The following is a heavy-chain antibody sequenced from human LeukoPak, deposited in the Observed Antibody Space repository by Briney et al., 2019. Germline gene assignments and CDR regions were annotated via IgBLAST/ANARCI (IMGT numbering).Heavy chain of an antibody. Sequence: SQTLSLTCTVSGGFISNYYWSLIRQPAGKELEWIGRIHSSGNTLHNPSLKSRVSMSVDTSKNQFSLRLTSATAADTAVYYCARGPSHGGTYFESWGQGTLVTVSS. CDR2: IHSSGNT. V-gene: IGHV4-4*07. D-gene: IGHD4-23*01. CDR3: ARGPSHGGTYFES. CDR1: GGFISNYY. J-gene: IGHJ4*02.